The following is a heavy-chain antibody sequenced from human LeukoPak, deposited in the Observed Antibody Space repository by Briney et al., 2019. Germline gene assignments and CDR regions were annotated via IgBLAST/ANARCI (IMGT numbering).Heavy chain of an antibody. Sequence: GGSLRLSCAASGFTFSSYSMNWVRQAPGKGLEWVSSISSSSSYIYYADSVKGRFTISRDNAKNSLYLQVNSLRAEDTAVYYCALERDYYDSSGYYLDWGQGTLVTVSS. J-gene: IGHJ4*02. D-gene: IGHD3-22*01. V-gene: IGHV3-21*04. CDR3: ALERDYYDSSGYYLD. CDR1: GFTFSSYS. CDR2: ISSSSSYI.